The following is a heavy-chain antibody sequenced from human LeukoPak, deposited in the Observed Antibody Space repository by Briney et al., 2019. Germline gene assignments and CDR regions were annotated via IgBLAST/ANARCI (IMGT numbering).Heavy chain of an antibody. J-gene: IGHJ4*02. Sequence: SETLSLTCAVSGGSFSGYYWTWIRQPPGKGLEWIGEINHSGNANYDPSLKSRVTISLDMSENHFSLKLTSVTAADTAVYYCARGQGTVTTHWGQGTLVTVSS. V-gene: IGHV4-34*01. CDR1: GGSFSGYY. CDR2: INHSGNA. D-gene: IGHD4-17*01. CDR3: ARGQGTVTTH.